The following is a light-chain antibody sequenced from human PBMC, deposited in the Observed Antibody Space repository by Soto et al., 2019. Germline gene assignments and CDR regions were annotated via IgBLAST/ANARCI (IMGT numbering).Light chain of an antibody. CDR2: GAS. V-gene: IGKV1-39*01. J-gene: IGKJ3*01. CDR3: QQTSAAPFT. CDR1: RNINTY. Sequence: DIQMAQSPSSLSASVGDTITITCRASRNINTYLNWYQQKPGKAPKLLIFGASSLQSGVPSSFSGSGSRTDFTLTINSLQPEDFATYCCQQTSAAPFTFGPGTKVDIK.